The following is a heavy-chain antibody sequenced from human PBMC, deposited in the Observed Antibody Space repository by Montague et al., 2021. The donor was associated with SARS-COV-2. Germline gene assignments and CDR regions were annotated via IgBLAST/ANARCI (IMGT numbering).Heavy chain of an antibody. V-gene: IGHV2-70*01. CDR2: XDWDDDK. CDR1: GFSLSTSGMC. CDR3: ARIRDYDILTGSYSGFDY. D-gene: IGHD3-9*01. Sequence: PALVKPTQTLTLTCTLSGFSLSTSGMCVSWIRQPPGKALEWLALXDWDDDKYYSTSLKTRLTISKDTSKNQVVLTMTNMDPVDTATYYCARIRDYDILTGSYSGFDYWGQGTLVTVSS. J-gene: IGHJ4*02.